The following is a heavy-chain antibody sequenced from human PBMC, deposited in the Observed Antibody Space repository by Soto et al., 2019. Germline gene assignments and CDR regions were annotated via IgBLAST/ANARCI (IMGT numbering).Heavy chain of an antibody. D-gene: IGHD3-3*01. V-gene: IGHV1-69*13. J-gene: IGHJ6*02. CDR3: ARDERTGYDFWSGYYTSGMDV. Sequence: SVKVSCKASGGTFSSYAISWVRQAPGQGLEWMGGIIPIFGTANYAQKFQGRVTITADESTSTAYMELSSLRSEDTAVYYCARDERTGYDFWSGYYTSGMDVWGQGTTVTVSS. CDR2: IIPIFGTA. CDR1: GGTFSSYA.